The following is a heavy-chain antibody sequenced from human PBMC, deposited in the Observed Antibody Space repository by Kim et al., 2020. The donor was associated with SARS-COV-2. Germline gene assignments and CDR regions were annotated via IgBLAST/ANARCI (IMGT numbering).Heavy chain of an antibody. D-gene: IGHD3-9*01. CDR3: TRKRTGYEY. J-gene: IGHJ4*02. V-gene: IGHV3-13*01. Sequence: DDTYYSGSGKGRFTISRENAKNSLYLQMNSLSAGDTAVYYCTRKRTGYEYWGQGTLVTVSS. CDR2: DDT.